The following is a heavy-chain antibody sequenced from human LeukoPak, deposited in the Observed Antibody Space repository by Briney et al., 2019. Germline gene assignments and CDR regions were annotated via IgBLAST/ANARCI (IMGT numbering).Heavy chain of an antibody. CDR2: ISWNSGSI. V-gene: IGHV3-9*01. Sequence: SGGSLRLSCAASGFTFDDYAMHWVRQAPGKGLEWVSGISWNSGSIGYADSVKGRFTISRDNAKNSLYLQMNSLRAEDTALYYCARDLYSRSWYFVSPGGYWGQGTLVTVSS. J-gene: IGHJ4*02. D-gene: IGHD6-13*01. CDR1: GFTFDDYA. CDR3: ARDLYSRSWYFVSPGGY.